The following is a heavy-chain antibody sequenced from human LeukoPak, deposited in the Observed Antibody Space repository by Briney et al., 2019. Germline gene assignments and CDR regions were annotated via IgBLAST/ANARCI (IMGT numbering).Heavy chain of an antibody. CDR2: FDPEDGET. D-gene: IGHD3-10*01. CDR3: ATVSMVRGVIEGKELDY. CDR1: GYTLTELS. J-gene: IGHJ4*02. V-gene: IGHV1-24*01. Sequence: ASVKVSCKVSGYTLTELSMHWVRQAPGKGLEWMGGFDPEDGETIYAQKFQGRVTMTEDTSTDTAYMELSSLRSEDTAVYYCATVSMVRGVIEGKELDYWGQGTLVTVSS.